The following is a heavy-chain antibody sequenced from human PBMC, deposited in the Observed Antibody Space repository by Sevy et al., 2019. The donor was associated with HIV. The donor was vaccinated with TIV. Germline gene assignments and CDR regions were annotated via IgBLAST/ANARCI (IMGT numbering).Heavy chain of an antibody. D-gene: IGHD6-13*01. Sequence: GGSLRLSCAASGFTFSSYAMHWVRQAPGKGLEWVAVISYDGSNKYYADSVKGRFTISRDNSKNTLHLQMNSLRAEDTAVYYCARDDSSRENWFDPWGQGTLVTVSS. V-gene: IGHV3-30*04. J-gene: IGHJ5*02. CDR2: ISYDGSNK. CDR3: ARDDSSRENWFDP. CDR1: GFTFSSYA.